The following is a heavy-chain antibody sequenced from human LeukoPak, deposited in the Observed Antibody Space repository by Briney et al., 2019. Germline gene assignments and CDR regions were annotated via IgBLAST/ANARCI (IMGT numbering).Heavy chain of an antibody. CDR1: GFTFDDYA. CDR3: ARDPDYGGNPNYFDH. D-gene: IGHD4-23*01. Sequence: PGGSLRLSCAASGFTFDDYAMHWVRQAPGKGLEWVSGISWNSGSIGYADSVKGRFTISRDNAKNSLYLQMNSLRAEDTAVYYCARDPDYGGNPNYFDHWGQGTLVTVSS. V-gene: IGHV3-9*01. CDR2: ISWNSGSI. J-gene: IGHJ4*02.